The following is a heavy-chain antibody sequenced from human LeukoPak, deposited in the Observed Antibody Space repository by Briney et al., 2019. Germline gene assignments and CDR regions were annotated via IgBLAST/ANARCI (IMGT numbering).Heavy chain of an antibody. CDR1: GFTFSSYG. CDR3: AKAYGTRYYYYYGMDV. V-gene: IGHV3-30*18. J-gene: IGHJ6*02. Sequence: GGSLRLSCAASGFTFSSYGMHWVRQAPGKGLEWVAVISYDGSNKYYADSVKGRFTISRDDSRNTLYLQMNSLRVEDTALYYCAKAYGTRYYYYYGMDVWGQGTTVTVSS. CDR2: ISYDGSNK. D-gene: IGHD1-7*01.